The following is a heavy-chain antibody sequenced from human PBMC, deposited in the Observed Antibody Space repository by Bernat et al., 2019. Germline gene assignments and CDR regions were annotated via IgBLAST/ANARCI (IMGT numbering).Heavy chain of an antibody. Sequence: QVQLVESGGGVVQPGRSLRLSCAASGFTFSSYGMHWVRQAPGKGLEWVAVISYDGSNKYYADYVKGRFTISRDNSKNTLYLQMNSLRAEDTAVYYCASATVGAAADNWGQGTLVTVSS. V-gene: IGHV3-30*03. CDR3: ASATVGAAADN. CDR2: ISYDGSNK. J-gene: IGHJ4*02. D-gene: IGHD6-13*01. CDR1: GFTFSSYG.